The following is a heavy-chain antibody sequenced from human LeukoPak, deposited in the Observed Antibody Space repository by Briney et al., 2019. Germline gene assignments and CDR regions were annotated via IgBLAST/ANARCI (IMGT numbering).Heavy chain of an antibody. Sequence: PGGSLRLSCAASGFTFSSYAMSWVRQAPGKGLEWVSAISGSGGSTYYADPVKGRFTISRDNSKNTLYLQMNSLRAEDTAVYYCAKGDNYYDSSGYYPADLDYWGQGTLVTVSS. V-gene: IGHV3-23*01. CDR2: ISGSGGST. D-gene: IGHD3-22*01. J-gene: IGHJ4*02. CDR3: AKGDNYYDSSGYYPADLDY. CDR1: GFTFSSYA.